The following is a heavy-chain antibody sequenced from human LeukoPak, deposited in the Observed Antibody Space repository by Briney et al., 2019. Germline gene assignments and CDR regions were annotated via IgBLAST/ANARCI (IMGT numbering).Heavy chain of an antibody. CDR2: ISNTGYSK. J-gene: IGHJ4*02. CDR1: GSTLSDYT. V-gene: IGHV3-11*01. Sequence: VGSLRLSCASPGSTLSDYTVNSICEAPGKGLECVSQISNTGYSKYYADSVKGRLTISRDNVKDSVSRQMNSLRVADTGMYYCAREEYGGNNFDYWDKGILVTVSS. D-gene: IGHD4-23*01. CDR3: AREEYGGNNFDY.